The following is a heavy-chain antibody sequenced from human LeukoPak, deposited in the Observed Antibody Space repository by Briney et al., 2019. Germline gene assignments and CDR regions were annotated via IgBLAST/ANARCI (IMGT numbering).Heavy chain of an antibody. D-gene: IGHD2-2*01. Sequence: SETLSLTCTVSGGSISSYYWSWIRQPAGKGLEWIGRIHTSGSTNYNPSLKSRVTMSVDTSKNQFSLKLSSVTAADTAVYYCARVGVYCSSTSCSYDAFDIWGQGTMVTVSS. J-gene: IGHJ3*02. CDR3: ARVGVYCSSTSCSYDAFDI. CDR1: GGSISSYY. V-gene: IGHV4-4*07. CDR2: IHTSGST.